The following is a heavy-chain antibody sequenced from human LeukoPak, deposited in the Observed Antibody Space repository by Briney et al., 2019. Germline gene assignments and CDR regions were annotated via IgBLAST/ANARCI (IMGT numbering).Heavy chain of an antibody. CDR1: GFTFSSYA. J-gene: IGHJ4*02. D-gene: IGHD1-26*01. V-gene: IGHV3-23*01. CDR3: ARDVPLMGASKTRYFDY. Sequence: GGSLRLSCAASGFTFSSYAMSWVRQAPGKGLEWVSAISGSGGSTYYADSVKGRFTISRDNSKNTLYLQMNSLRAEDTAIYYCARDVPLMGASKTRYFDYWGQGTLVTVSS. CDR2: ISGSGGST.